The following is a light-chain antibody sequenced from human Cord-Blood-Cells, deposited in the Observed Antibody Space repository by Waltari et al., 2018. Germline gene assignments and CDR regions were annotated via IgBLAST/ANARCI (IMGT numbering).Light chain of an antibody. CDR3: QQYDNLPLT. J-gene: IGKJ4*01. CDR1: QDISNY. CDR2: DAS. Sequence: DIQMTQSPSSLSASVGDRVTITCQASQDISNYLNWYQQKPGKAPKLLIYDASNLETGFPSRFSGSGCGTDFTFTISSLQPEDIATYYCQQYDNLPLTFGGGTKVEIK. V-gene: IGKV1-33*01.